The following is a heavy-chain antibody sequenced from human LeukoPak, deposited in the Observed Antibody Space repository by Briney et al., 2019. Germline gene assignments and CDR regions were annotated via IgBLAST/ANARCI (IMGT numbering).Heavy chain of an antibody. V-gene: IGHV1-46*01. Sequence: ASVKVSCKASGYTFTSYYMHWVRQAPGRGLEWMGIINPSGGSTSYAQKFQGRVTMTRDTSTSTVYMELSSLRSEDTAVYYCAREEGVWGETNWFDPWGQGTLVTVSS. CDR1: GYTFTSYY. CDR2: INPSGGST. J-gene: IGHJ5*02. CDR3: AREEGVWGETNWFDP. D-gene: IGHD3-16*01.